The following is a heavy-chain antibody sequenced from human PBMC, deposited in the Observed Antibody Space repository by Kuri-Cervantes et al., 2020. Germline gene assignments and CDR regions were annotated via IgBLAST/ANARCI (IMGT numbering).Heavy chain of an antibody. J-gene: IGHJ4*02. V-gene: IGHV3-9*01. CDR1: GFTFDDYA. Sequence: LSLTCAASGFTFDDYAMHWVRQAPGKGLEWVSCISWNSENIAYADSVKGRFTISRDNAKNSLYLQMNSLRAEDTAFYYCAKGLDTYYYSYYDYWGQGTLVTVSS. CDR2: ISWNSENI. CDR3: AKGLDTYYYSYYDY. D-gene: IGHD3-16*01.